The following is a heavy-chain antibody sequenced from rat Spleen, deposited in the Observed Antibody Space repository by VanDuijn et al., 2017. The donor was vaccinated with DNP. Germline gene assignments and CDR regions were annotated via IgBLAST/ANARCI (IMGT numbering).Heavy chain of an antibody. CDR3: AKYSGDGSDY. J-gene: IGHJ2*01. CDR2: IKPKANNYAT. D-gene: IGHD1-1*01. CDR1: GFTFSSAW. Sequence: EVQVLESGGGLVQPGNSLKLSCVTSGFTFSSAWMYWYRQFPEKRLEWVARIKPKANNYATDYTESVKGRFTISRDNAENTVYLQMNSLRSEDTATYYCAKYSGDGSDYWGQGVMVTVSS. V-gene: IGHV6-6*01.